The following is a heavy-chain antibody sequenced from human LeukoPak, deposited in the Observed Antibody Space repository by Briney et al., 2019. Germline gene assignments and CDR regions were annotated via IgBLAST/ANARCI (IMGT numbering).Heavy chain of an antibody. CDR3: ARAGNYHYYYYYMDV. V-gene: IGHV1-8*01. CDR1: GYTFTGYD. Sequence: GASVKVSCKASGYTFTGYDINWVRQATGQGLEWMGWMNPNSGNTGYAQKFQGRVTMTRNTSISTAYMELSSLRSEDTAVYYCARAGNYHYYYYYMDVWGKGTTVTVSS. J-gene: IGHJ6*03. CDR2: MNPNSGNT. D-gene: IGHD4-11*01.